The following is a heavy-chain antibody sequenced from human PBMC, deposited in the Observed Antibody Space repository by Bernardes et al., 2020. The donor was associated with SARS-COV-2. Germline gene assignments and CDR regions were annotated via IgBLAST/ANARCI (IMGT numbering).Heavy chain of an antibody. V-gene: IGHV4-61*02. D-gene: IGHD6-19*01. CDR2: ISASGSI. Sequence: SETLSLTCAVSDDAISSGSFYWSWIRQPAGKGLEWVGRISASGSINYNPSLKSRVTMSVDTSKNQFSLKLTSVTAADTAVYYCARDGRISVPGTDYFDFWGQGILVTVSS. CDR1: DDAISSGSFY. CDR3: ARDGRISVPGTDYFDF. J-gene: IGHJ4*02.